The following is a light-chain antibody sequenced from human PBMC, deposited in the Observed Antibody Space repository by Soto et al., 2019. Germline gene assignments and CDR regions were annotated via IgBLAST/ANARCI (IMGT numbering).Light chain of an antibody. CDR2: MVS. CDR3: TSPTHGSLYV. Sequence: QSALTQPASVSGSPGQSITISCTGTSSDVGNYNYVSWYQQYPGRVPKLLIYMVSNRPSGVSNRFSGSKSGNTDSLTISGLQAEDEADYFCTSPTHGSLYVFGTGTKVTV. CDR1: SSDVGNYNY. J-gene: IGLJ1*01. V-gene: IGLV2-14*01.